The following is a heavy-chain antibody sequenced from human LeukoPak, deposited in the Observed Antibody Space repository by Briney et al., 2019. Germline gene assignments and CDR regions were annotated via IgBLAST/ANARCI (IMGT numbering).Heavy chain of an antibody. D-gene: IGHD3-16*01. CDR3: ARSLGDD. Sequence: GGYLRLSCEVSGLTFSTYWMTWVRQAPGKGLEWVASINQNGREKYYVDSVKGRFTISRDNAKDSLYLQMNSLRDEDTAVYYCARSLGDDWGQGTLVTVCS. CDR2: INQNGREK. CDR1: GLTFSTYW. J-gene: IGHJ4*02. V-gene: IGHV3-7*01.